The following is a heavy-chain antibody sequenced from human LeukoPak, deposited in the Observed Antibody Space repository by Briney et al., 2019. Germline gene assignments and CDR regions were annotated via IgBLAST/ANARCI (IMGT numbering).Heavy chain of an antibody. J-gene: IGHJ2*01. CDR2: IGSSSGYI. Sequence: PGGSLRLSCAASGFTFRYYTMNWVRQAPGMGLEWVSSIGSSSGYIYYADSMKGRFTISRDDAKNSMYLQLSSLSAGATALYYCARSSSIHSYDSDTKDWYIDLWGRGTLVTVSS. CDR1: GFTFRYYT. V-gene: IGHV3-21*06. D-gene: IGHD3-22*01. CDR3: ARSSSIHSYDSDTKDWYIDL.